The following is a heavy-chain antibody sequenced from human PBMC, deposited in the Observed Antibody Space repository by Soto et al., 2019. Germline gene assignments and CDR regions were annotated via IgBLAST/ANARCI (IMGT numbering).Heavy chain of an antibody. CDR3: ARVKVGDYGDYTIDY. CDR2: IWYDGSNK. Sequence: QVQLVESGGGVVQPGRSLRLSCAASGFTFSSYGMHWVRQAPGKGLEWVAVIWYDGSNKYYADSVKGRFTISRDNSKNTLYLQMNSLRAEDTAVYYCARVKVGDYGDYTIDYWGQGTLVTVSS. D-gene: IGHD4-17*01. V-gene: IGHV3-33*01. CDR1: GFTFSSYG. J-gene: IGHJ4*02.